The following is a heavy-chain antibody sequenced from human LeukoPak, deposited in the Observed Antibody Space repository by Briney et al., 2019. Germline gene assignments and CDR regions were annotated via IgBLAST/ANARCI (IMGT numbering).Heavy chain of an antibody. CDR3: AKGSYYDSSGSFYFDY. CDR2: ISGSGDNT. J-gene: IGHJ4*02. V-gene: IGHV3-23*01. Sequence: GGSLRLSCAASGFTFSSYAMSWVRQAPGKGPEWVSGISGSGDNTYYADSVKGRFTISRDNSKNTLYVQVNSLGTEDTAAYYCAKGSYYDSSGSFYFDYWGQGTPVTVSS. CDR1: GFTFSSYA. D-gene: IGHD3-22*01.